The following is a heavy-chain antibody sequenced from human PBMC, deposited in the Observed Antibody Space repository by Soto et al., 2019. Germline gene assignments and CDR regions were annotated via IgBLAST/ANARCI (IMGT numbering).Heavy chain of an antibody. J-gene: IGHJ4*02. CDR1: GGSISSSSYY. Sequence: PSETLSLTCTVSGGSISSSSYYWGWIRQPPGKGLEWIGSIYYSGSTYYNPSLKSRVTISVDTSKNQFSLKLSSVTAADTAVYYCARVLPAYWNRGRGYFDYWGQGTLVTVSS. CDR3: ARVLPAYWNRGRGYFDY. CDR2: IYYSGST. V-gene: IGHV4-39*01. D-gene: IGHD1-1*01.